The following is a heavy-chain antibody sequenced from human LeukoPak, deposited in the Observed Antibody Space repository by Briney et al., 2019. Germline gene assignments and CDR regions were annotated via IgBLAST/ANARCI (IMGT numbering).Heavy chain of an antibody. CDR3: ARSFTDNFFFEN. J-gene: IGHJ4*02. CDR1: GGSISSYY. Sequence: SEALSLTCTVSGGSISSYYWSWIRQPAGKGLEWIGRIYTSGSTNYNPSLKSRVTLSLDTSKSQFFLDLTSVTAADTAVYYCARSFTDNFFFENWGQGTLVTVSS. V-gene: IGHV4-4*07. D-gene: IGHD1-1*01. CDR2: IYTSGST.